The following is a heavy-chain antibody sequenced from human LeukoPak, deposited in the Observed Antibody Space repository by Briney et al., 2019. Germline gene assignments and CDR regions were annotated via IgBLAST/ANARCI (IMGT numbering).Heavy chain of an antibody. CDR3: ASVGGGSPY. V-gene: IGHV4-38-2*02. CDR1: GYSISSGHF. CDR2: IYGSGTT. D-gene: IGHD3-16*01. J-gene: IGHJ4*02. Sequence: SETLSLTCTVSGYSISSGHFWSWIRQPPRKGLEWIGSIYGSGTTYYDPPLRSRVSISADTSKNHFSLELSSVTAADTAVYYCASVGGGSPYWGQGTLVTVSS.